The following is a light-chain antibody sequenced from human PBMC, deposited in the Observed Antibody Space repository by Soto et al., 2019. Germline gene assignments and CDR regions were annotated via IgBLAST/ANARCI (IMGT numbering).Light chain of an antibody. CDR2: DAS. CDR3: QQYNSYSYT. J-gene: IGKJ2*01. V-gene: IGKV1-5*01. Sequence: DIQMTQSPSTLSASVGDRVTITCRASQSISSWLAWYQQKPGKAPKLLIYDASSLESGVPSRFSGSGSGTEFTLTISSLKLVDFATYYCQQYNSYSYTFGQGTKMEIK. CDR1: QSISSW.